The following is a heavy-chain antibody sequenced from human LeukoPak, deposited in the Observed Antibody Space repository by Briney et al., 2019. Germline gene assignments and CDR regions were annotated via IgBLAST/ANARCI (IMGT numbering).Heavy chain of an antibody. V-gene: IGHV4-34*01. CDR2: INHSGST. J-gene: IGHJ4*02. CDR1: GGSFSGYY. Sequence: SETLSLTCAVYGGSFSGYYWGWIRQPPGKGLEWIGKINHSGSTNYNPSLKSRVTISVDTSKNQFSLKLSSVTAADTAVYYCARHVDTANFATFDYWGQGTLVTVSS. CDR3: ARHVDTANFATFDY. D-gene: IGHD5-18*01.